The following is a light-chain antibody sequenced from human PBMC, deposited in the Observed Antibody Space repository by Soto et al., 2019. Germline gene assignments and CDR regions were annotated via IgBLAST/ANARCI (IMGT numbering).Light chain of an antibody. CDR3: QQYNNWPPG. CDR1: QSVSSN. V-gene: IGKV3-15*01. Sequence: EIVMTQSPATLSVSPGGRATLSCRASQSVSSNLAWYQQQPGQAPRLLIYGASTRATGIPARFSGSGSGTEFTLTISSLQSEDFAVYYCQQYNNWPPGFGGGTKVDIK. CDR2: GAS. J-gene: IGKJ4*01.